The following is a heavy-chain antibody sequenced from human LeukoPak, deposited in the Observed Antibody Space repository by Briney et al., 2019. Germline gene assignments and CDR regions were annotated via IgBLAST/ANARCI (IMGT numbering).Heavy chain of an antibody. J-gene: IGHJ6*02. CDR1: GYTLTSYY. CDR2: INPSLGNT. D-gene: IGHD2-15*01. Sequence: ASVKVSCKASGYTLTSYYMHWVRQAPGQGLEWMGIINPSLGNTRYAQKFQGRVTMTTDTSTSTAYMELRSLRSDDTAVYYCARIVGRVSGMDVWGQGTTVTVSS. V-gene: IGHV1-46*01. CDR3: ARIVGRVSGMDV.